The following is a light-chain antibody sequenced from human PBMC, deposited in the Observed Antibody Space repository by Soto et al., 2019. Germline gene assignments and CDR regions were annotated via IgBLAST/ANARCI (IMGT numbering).Light chain of an antibody. CDR2: SNN. J-gene: IGLJ2*01. Sequence: QSVLTQPPSVSGTPGQRVNMSCSGSSSNIGSKSVSWYQHLPQTAPKLLIYSNNQRPSGVPGRFSGSKSGTSASLAISGLQSDDETQYYCAAWDDSLNVLVFGGGTKVTV. CDR1: SSNIGSKS. CDR3: AAWDDSLNVLV. V-gene: IGLV1-44*01.